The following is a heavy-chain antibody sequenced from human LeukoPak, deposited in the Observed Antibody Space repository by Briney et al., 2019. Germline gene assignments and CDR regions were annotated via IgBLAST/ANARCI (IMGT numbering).Heavy chain of an antibody. V-gene: IGHV4-59*08. CDR3: ARRQAMDKSDAFDI. Sequence: PSETLSLTRTLSGDSISNYYWNWVPQPPREGLEWNGYAYDSGSTNNNPSLKSRVTIAADASKKHFSLTLASVTAADTAVYYCARRQAMDKSDAFDIWGQRTMVTASS. CDR2: AYDSGST. D-gene: IGHD2-2*03. CDR1: GDSISNYY. J-gene: IGHJ3*02.